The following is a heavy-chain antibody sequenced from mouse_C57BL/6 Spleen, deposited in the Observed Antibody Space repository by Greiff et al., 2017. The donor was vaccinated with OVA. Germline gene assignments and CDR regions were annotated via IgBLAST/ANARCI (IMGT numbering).Heavy chain of an antibody. V-gene: IGHV3-6*01. CDR3: ARDLGYAMDY. D-gene: IGHD4-1*01. CDR1: GYSITSGYY. Sequence: VQLQQSGPGLVKPSQSLSLTCSVTGYSITSGYYWNWIRQFPGNKLEWMGYISYDGSNNYNPSLKNRISITRDTSKNQFFLKLNSVTTEDTATYYCARDLGYAMDYWGQGTSVTVSS. J-gene: IGHJ4*01. CDR2: ISYDGSN.